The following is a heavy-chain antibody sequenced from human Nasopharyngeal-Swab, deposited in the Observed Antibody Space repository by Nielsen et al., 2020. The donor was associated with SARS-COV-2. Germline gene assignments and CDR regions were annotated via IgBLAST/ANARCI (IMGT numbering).Heavy chain of an antibody. CDR3: ARDSGQELSLWPGAFDI. D-gene: IGHD3-16*02. V-gene: IGHV4-39*07. CDR1: GGSISSSSYY. J-gene: IGHJ3*02. CDR2: IYYSGST. Sequence: SETLSLTCTVSGGSISSSSYYWGWIRQPPGKGLEWIGSIYYSGSTYYNPSLKSRATISVDTSKNQFSLKLSSVTAADTAVYYCARDSGQELSLWPGAFDIWGQGTMVTVSS.